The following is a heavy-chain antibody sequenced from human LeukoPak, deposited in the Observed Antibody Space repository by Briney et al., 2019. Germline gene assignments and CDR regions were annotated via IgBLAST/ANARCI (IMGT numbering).Heavy chain of an antibody. J-gene: IGHJ4*02. CDR2: IIPIFGTA. D-gene: IGHD2-15*01. Sequence: SVKVSCKASGGTFSSYAISWVRQAPGQGLELRGGIIPIFGTANYAQKFQGRVTITTDESTSTAYMELSSLRSEDTAVYYCARERRRYCSGGSCYIFDYWGQGTLVTVSS. CDR3: ARERRRYCSGGSCYIFDY. V-gene: IGHV1-69*05. CDR1: GGTFSSYA.